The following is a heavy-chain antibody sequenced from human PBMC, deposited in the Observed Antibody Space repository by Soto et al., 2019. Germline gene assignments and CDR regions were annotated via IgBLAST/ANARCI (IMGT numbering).Heavy chain of an antibody. D-gene: IGHD6-19*01. CDR3: ARDPVAGRYYYYYYGMDV. Sequence: QVQLVESGGGVVQPGRSLRLSCAASGFTFSSYAMHWVRQGPGKGLEWVAVISYDGSNKYYADSVKGRFTISRDNSKNTLYLQMNSLRAEDTAVYYCARDPVAGRYYYYYYGMDVWGQGTTVTVSS. V-gene: IGHV3-30-3*01. CDR1: GFTFSSYA. CDR2: ISYDGSNK. J-gene: IGHJ6*02.